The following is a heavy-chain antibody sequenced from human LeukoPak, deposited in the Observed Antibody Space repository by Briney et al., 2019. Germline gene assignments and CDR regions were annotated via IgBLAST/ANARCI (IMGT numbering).Heavy chain of an antibody. CDR2: ISYDGSNK. Sequence: GGSLRLSCAASGFTFSSYGMHWVRQAPGKGLEWVAVISYDGSNKYYADSVKGRFTISRDNSKNTLYLQMNSLRAEDTAVYYCAKGCVSGPLSRDILTGYYGLGDYWGQGTLVTVSS. V-gene: IGHV3-30*18. CDR3: AKGCVSGPLSRDILTGYYGLGDY. D-gene: IGHD3-9*01. CDR1: GFTFSSYG. J-gene: IGHJ4*02.